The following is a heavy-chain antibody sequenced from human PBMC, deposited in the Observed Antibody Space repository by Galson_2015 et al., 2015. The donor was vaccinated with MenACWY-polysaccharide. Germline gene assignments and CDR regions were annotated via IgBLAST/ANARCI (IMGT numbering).Heavy chain of an antibody. Sequence: SLRLSCAASGFTFSSYAMHWVRQAPGKGLEWVAVISYDGSNKYYADSMKGRFTISRDNSKNTLYLQMNSLRAEDTAVYYCAREFLAGYDYYYYYGMDVWGQGTTVTVSS. CDR2: ISYDGSNK. V-gene: IGHV3-30-3*01. D-gene: IGHD5-12*01. CDR1: GFTFSSYA. CDR3: AREFLAGYDYYYYYGMDV. J-gene: IGHJ6*02.